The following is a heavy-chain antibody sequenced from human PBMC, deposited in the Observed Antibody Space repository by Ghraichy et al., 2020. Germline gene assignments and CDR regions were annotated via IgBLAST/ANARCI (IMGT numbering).Heavy chain of an antibody. D-gene: IGHD5-18*01. CDR3: ARDWKQLLSGSINY. CDR2: ISASGDST. J-gene: IGHJ4*02. Sequence: GGSLRLSCAASGFTFDSYVMNWVRQAPGKGLEWVSVISASGDSTYYADSVRGRFTISRDNSRNTLYPQMNSLRAEDTAVYYCARDWKQLLSGSINYWGQGTLVTVSS. CDR1: GFTFDSYV. V-gene: IGHV3-23*01.